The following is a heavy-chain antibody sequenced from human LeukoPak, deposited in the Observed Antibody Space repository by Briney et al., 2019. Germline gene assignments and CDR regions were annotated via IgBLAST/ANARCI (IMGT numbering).Heavy chain of an antibody. CDR1: GGSFSGYY. Sequence: SETLSLTCAVYGGSFSGYYWGWIRLPPGKGLEWIGNIYHSGRTYFNPSLKSRVTISVDTSKNQFSLKLTSVTAADTAVYYCARVATVTIDYYYYYYMDVWGKGTTVTVSS. CDR3: ARVATVTIDYYYYYYMDV. V-gene: IGHV4-34*01. J-gene: IGHJ6*03. D-gene: IGHD4-11*01. CDR2: IYHSGRT.